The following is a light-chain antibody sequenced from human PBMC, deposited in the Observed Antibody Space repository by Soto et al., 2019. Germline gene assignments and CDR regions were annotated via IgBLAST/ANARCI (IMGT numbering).Light chain of an antibody. CDR3: QQYGSSGT. CDR2: GAS. Sequence: EIVLTQSPGPLSLSPGERATLSCRASQSVSSSYLGWYQQKPGQAPRVLIYGASRRATGIPDRFSGSGSGTDFTLTISRLEPEDFAVYYCQQYGSSGTFGQGTKVEIK. CDR1: QSVSSSY. V-gene: IGKV3-20*01. J-gene: IGKJ1*01.